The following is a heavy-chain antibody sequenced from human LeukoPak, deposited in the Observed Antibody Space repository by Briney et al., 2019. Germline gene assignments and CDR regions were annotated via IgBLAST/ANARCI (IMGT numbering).Heavy chain of an antibody. CDR3: AGGPYSSSSWYYYYYYYYMDV. Sequence: SVKVSCKASGGTFSSYAISWVRQAPGQGLEWMGGIIPIFGTANYAQKFQGRVTTTTDESTSTAYMELSSLRSEDTAVYYCAGGPYSSSSWYYYYYYYYMDVWGKGTTVTVSS. J-gene: IGHJ6*03. V-gene: IGHV1-69*05. CDR1: GGTFSSYA. CDR2: IIPIFGTA. D-gene: IGHD6-13*01.